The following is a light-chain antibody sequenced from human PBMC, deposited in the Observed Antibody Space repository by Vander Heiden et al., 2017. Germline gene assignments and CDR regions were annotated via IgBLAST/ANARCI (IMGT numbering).Light chain of an antibody. CDR3: QSYDSRLTGHVV. J-gene: IGLJ2*01. CDR2: GNT. CDR1: SSNIGAGYD. V-gene: IGLV1-40*01. Sequence: QSVLTQPPSVSGAPGQRVTISCTGNSSNIGAGYDVHWYPQLPGAAPKLLINGNTNRPSGVPDRFSGSKSGTSASLAITGLQAEDEADYYCQSYDSRLTGHVVFGGGTKLTVL.